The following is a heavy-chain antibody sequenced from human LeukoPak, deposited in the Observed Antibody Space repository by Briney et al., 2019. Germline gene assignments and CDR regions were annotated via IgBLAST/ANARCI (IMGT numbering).Heavy chain of an antibody. D-gene: IGHD3-3*01. Sequence: PSETLSLTCTVPGGSTSDNYWSWIRQPPGKGLEWIGYILHSGSTNYNPSLQSRVTISVDTSKNQFSLELTSVTAADTAVYYCARHRGSGYGNFFDYWGQGTLVTVSS. J-gene: IGHJ4*02. CDR3: ARHRGSGYGNFFDY. CDR2: ILHSGST. V-gene: IGHV4-59*08. CDR1: GGSTSDNY.